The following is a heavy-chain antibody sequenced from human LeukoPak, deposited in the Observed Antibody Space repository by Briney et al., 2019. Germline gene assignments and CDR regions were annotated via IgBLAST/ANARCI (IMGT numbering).Heavy chain of an antibody. CDR3: ARIYCSGGSCYTVYDY. CDR2: ISGYNGNT. CDR1: GYTFTSYG. Sequence: ASVKVSCKASGYTFTSYGINWVRLAPGQGLEWMGWISGYNGNTNYAQKLQGRVIMTTDTSTSTAFMELGSLGSDDTAVYYCARIYCSGGSCYTVYDYWGQGTLVTVSS. V-gene: IGHV1-18*01. J-gene: IGHJ4*02. D-gene: IGHD2-15*01.